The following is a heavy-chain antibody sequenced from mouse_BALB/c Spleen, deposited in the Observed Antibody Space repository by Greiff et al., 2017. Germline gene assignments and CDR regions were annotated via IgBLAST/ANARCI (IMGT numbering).Heavy chain of an antibody. V-gene: IGHV1S126*01. D-gene: IGHD2-4*01. CDR2: IDPSDSET. J-gene: IGHJ4*01. Sequence: QEQLKESGPQLVRPGASVKISCKASGYSFTSYWMHWVKQRPGQGLEWIGMIDPSDSETRLNQKFKDKATLTVDKSSSTAYMQLSSPTSEDSAVYYCARTGYDYDVGAMDYWGQGTSVTVSS. CDR3: ARTGYDYDVGAMDY. CDR1: GYSFTSYW.